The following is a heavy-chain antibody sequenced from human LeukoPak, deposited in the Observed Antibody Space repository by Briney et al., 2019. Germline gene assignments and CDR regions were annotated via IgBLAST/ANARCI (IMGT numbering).Heavy chain of an antibody. D-gene: IGHD3-10*01. V-gene: IGHV3-11*05. Sequence: GGSLRLSCAASGFTFGNHFMSWVRQAPGKGLEWVSYLSSTSGYTDYADSVKGRFTISRDNAKNLLYLQMNSLRSEDTAVYYCAREGVRGSEALDAFDIWGQGTMVTVSS. CDR3: AREGVRGSEALDAFDI. CDR2: LSSTSGYT. J-gene: IGHJ3*02. CDR1: GFTFGNHF.